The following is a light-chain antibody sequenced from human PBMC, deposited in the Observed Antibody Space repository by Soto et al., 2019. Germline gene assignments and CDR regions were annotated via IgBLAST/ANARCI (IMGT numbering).Light chain of an antibody. J-gene: IGLJ2*01. CDR1: SGHSSYA. Sequence: QSVLTQSPSASASLGASVKLTCTLSSGHSSYAIAWHQQQPEKGPRYLMKLNSDGSHSKGDGIPDRFSGSSSGAERYLTISGLQSEDEADYYCQTWGTGPVVFGGGTKVTVL. V-gene: IGLV4-69*01. CDR3: QTWGTGPVV. CDR2: LNSDGSH.